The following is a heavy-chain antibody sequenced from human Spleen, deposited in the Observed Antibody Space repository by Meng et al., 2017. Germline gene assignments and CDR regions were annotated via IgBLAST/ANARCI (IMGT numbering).Heavy chain of an antibody. CDR2: TYFRATT. CDR3: VRYLGPYHDYFSGKYNNNFNGMDV. CDR1: GVSISNGNYY. V-gene: IGHV4-39*07. J-gene: IGHJ6*02. D-gene: IGHD2-15*01. Sequence: SETLSLTCTVSGVSISNGNYYWDWVRQSPGKGLEWIGSTYFRATTHYNPSLQSRVTISLDTSANQVSLALSSVTAADSAVYYCVRYLGPYHDYFSGKYNNNFNGMDVWGQETTVTVSS.